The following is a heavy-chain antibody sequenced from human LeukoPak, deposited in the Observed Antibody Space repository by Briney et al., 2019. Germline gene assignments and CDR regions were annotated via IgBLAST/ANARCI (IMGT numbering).Heavy chain of an antibody. CDR2: INPSGGST. CDR1: GYTFTSYY. D-gene: IGHD3-10*01. V-gene: IGHV1-46*01. J-gene: IGHJ4*02. CDR3: ARDRYYGSGSYYNRGLDY. Sequence: ASVKVSCKASGYTFTSYYMHWVRQAPGQGLEWMGIINPSGGSTSYAQKFQGRVTTTRDTSTSTVYMELSSLRSEDTAVYYCARDRYYGSGSYYNRGLDYWGQGTLVTVSS.